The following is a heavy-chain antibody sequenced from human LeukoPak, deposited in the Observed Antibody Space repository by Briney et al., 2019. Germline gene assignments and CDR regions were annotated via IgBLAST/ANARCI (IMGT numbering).Heavy chain of an antibody. CDR1: GFTFTNYW. CDR2: INKDGSEK. D-gene: IGHD3-10*01. Sequence: PGGSLRLSCAASGFTFTNYWMTWVRQAPGKGLGWVANINKDGSEKQYVDSVKGRFTIARVNPKNSVYLQMSSLRVEDSAVYYCARVHYYGSGSYIHLVGWFDPWGQGTLVTVSS. J-gene: IGHJ5*02. V-gene: IGHV3-7*01. CDR3: ARVHYYGSGSYIHLVGWFDP.